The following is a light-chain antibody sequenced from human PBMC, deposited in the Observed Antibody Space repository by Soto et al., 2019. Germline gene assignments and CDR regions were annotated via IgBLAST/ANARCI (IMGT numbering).Light chain of an antibody. CDR1: SSNIGRTF. Sequence: QSVLTQPPSASGTPGQRVTISCSGSSSNIGRTFVYWYQQLPGTAPKVLIYRSDQRPSGVPDRFSGSKSGTSASLAISGLRSEDEADYYCAAWDDSLSGVVFGGGTKLTVL. CDR3: AAWDDSLSGVV. CDR2: RSD. V-gene: IGLV1-47*01. J-gene: IGLJ2*01.